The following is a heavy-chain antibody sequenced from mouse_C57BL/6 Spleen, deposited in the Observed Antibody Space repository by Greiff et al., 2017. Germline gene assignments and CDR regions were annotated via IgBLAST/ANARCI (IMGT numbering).Heavy chain of an antibody. CDR2: IHPTSGST. D-gene: IGHD1-1*01. CDR3: ARGGGSSYDAMDY. Sequence: QVQLQQPGAELVKPGASVKLSCKASGYTFTSYWMHWVKQRPGQGLEWIGMIHPTSGSTNYNEKFKSKATLTVDKSSSTAYMQLSSLTSEDSAVYYCARGGGSSYDAMDYWGQGTSVTVSS. V-gene: IGHV1-64*01. CDR1: GYTFTSYW. J-gene: IGHJ4*01.